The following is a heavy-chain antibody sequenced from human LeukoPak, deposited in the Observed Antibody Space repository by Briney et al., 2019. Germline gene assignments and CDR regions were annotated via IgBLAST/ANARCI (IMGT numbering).Heavy chain of an antibody. J-gene: IGHJ4*02. V-gene: IGHV1-69*13. D-gene: IGHD3-22*01. CDR3: ARDSPAYYDSSGY. Sequence: SVKVSCKASGGTFSSYAISWVRQAPGHGLEWMGGIIPIFGTANYAQKFQGGVTITADESTSTAYMELSSLRSEDTAVYYCARDSPAYYDSSGYWGQGTLVTVSS. CDR1: GGTFSSYA. CDR2: IIPIFGTA.